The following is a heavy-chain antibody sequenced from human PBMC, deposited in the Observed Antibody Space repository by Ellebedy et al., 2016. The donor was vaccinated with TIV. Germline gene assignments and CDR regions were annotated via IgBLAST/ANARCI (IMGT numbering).Heavy chain of an antibody. Sequence: GESLKISXAASGFYFGDYWMSWVRQAPGKGLEWVAVISHDGSVRLYADSVKGRLTISRDNSRYTLCLQMNNLRAEDSAVYYCAKERDEYRSTSFDYWGQGTLVTVSS. CDR3: AKERDEYRSTSFDY. CDR1: GFYFGDYW. D-gene: IGHD6-6*01. V-gene: IGHV3-30*18. CDR2: ISHDGSVR. J-gene: IGHJ4*02.